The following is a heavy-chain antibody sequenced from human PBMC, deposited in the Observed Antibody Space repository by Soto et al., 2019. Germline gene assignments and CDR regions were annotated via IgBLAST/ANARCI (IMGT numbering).Heavy chain of an antibody. D-gene: IGHD4-17*01. J-gene: IGHJ5*02. CDR3: VRDGSKTLRDCFDP. CDR2: VYATGTS. Sequence: QVQVQESGPGLVKPSETLSLTCSVSSGSMSKFYWSWIRKTAGKGLERMGRVYATGTSDYNPSLRSRIAMSVDISKKTFSLRLRSVTAADTGVYYCVRDGSKTLRDCFDPWGQGILVTVSS. V-gene: IGHV4-4*07. CDR1: SGSMSKFY.